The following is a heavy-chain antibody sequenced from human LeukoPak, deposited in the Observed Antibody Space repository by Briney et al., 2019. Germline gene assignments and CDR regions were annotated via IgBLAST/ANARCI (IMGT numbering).Heavy chain of an antibody. Sequence: VASVKVSCKASGYTFTGYYMHWVRQAPGQGLEWMGWINPNSGGTNYAQKFQGRVTMTRDTSISTAYMELSRLRSDDTAVYYCARDRSSSWPFDYWGQGTLVTVSS. J-gene: IGHJ4*02. CDR2: INPNSGGT. V-gene: IGHV1-2*02. CDR3: ARDRSSSWPFDY. CDR1: GYTFTGYY. D-gene: IGHD6-13*01.